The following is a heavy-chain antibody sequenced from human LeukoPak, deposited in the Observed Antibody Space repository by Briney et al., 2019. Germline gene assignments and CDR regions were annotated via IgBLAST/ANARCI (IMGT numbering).Heavy chain of an antibody. CDR3: ARDQEGFDY. CDR1: GYTFTSNY. Sequence: ASVKVSCKASGYTFTSNYVHWVRQAPGQGLEWMGMIYPRDGSTSYAQKFQGRVTVTRDTSTSTVHMELSGLRSEDTAIYYCARDQEGFDYWGQGTLVTVSS. V-gene: IGHV1-46*01. CDR2: IYPRDGST. J-gene: IGHJ4*02.